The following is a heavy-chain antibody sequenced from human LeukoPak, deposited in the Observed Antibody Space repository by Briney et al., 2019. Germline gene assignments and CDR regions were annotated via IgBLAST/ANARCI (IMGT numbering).Heavy chain of an antibody. D-gene: IGHD4-17*01. CDR3: AREYGDYRYFDY. CDR1: GGSISSYY. J-gene: IGHJ4*02. V-gene: IGHV4-59*01. CDR2: IYYSGST. Sequence: SETLSLTCTVSGGSISSYYWSWIRQPPGKGLEWIGYIYYSGSTNYNPSLKSRVTISVDTSKNQFSLKLSSVTAADTAVYYCAREYGDYRYFDYWGQGTLVTVSS.